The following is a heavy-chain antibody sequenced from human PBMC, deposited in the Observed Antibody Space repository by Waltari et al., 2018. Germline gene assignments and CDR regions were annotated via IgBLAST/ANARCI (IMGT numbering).Heavy chain of an antibody. Sequence: QVLLQESGPGLVKPSETLSLTCTVSGGSISGYYWNWIRQPPGKGLEWIGRIYTSGSTNYHPSLKSRVTIAINTSNNQFSLKLSSVTAADTAVYYCARDHYCSGGACYPGGSAFDIWGQGTMVTVSS. D-gene: IGHD2-15*01. J-gene: IGHJ3*02. V-gene: IGHV4-4*07. CDR3: ARDHYCSGGACYPGGSAFDI. CDR1: GGSISGYY. CDR2: IYTSGST.